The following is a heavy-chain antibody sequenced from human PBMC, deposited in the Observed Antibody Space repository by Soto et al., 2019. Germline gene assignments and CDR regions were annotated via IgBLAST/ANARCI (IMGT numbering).Heavy chain of an antibody. J-gene: IGHJ5*02. CDR3: ARPAPLRGYSGYAPGKS. V-gene: IGHV1-46*01. Sequence: ASVKVSCKASGYTFSSYYMHWVRQAPGQGLEWMAVTNRVSGTSAYAQKFQGRVTMTRDTSTSTFYMEVSSLRSEDTAVYFCARPAPLRGYSGYAPGKSWGQGTQVTVSS. CDR2: TNRVSGTS. CDR1: GYTFSSYY. D-gene: IGHD5-12*01.